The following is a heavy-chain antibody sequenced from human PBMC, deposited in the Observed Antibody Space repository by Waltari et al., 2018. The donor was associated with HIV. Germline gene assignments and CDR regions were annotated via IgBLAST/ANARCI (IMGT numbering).Heavy chain of an antibody. CDR3: ARLSIFFGAGFFES. Sequence: QLQLHESGPGLVKPSETLSLTCTVSGDSISNRNYYWGWVRQSPEKGLVWIASIYHSGATFYNPSLKSRVTISVDTSKSQFSLEVTPVTAADTALYYCARLSIFFGAGFFESWGQGVLVTVS. J-gene: IGHJ4*02. CDR2: IYHSGAT. V-gene: IGHV4-39*01. D-gene: IGHD3-10*01. CDR1: GDSISNRNYY.